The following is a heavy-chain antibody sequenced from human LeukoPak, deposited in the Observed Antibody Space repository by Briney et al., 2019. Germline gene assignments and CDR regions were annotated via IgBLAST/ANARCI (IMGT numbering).Heavy chain of an antibody. J-gene: IGHJ4*02. D-gene: IGHD2-21*01. V-gene: IGHV3-7*01. CDR2: IKQDGSER. CDR3: AKSLVVVNDPPDY. CDR1: GFTFSTCW. Sequence: GGSLRLSCAASGFTFSTCWMTWVRQAPGKGLEWVANIKQDGSERHYVDSVKGRFTISRDNAKSSLYLQMNSLRAEDTAVYYCAKSLVVVNDPPDYWGQGTLVTVSS.